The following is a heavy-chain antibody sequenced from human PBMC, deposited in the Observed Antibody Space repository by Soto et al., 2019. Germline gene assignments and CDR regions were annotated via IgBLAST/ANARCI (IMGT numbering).Heavy chain of an antibody. CDR3: ARKTGYCSGGSCHLDY. Sequence: ESGGGVVQPGRSLRLSCAASGFTFSSYAMHWVRQAPGKGLEWVAVISYDGSNKYYADSVKGRFTISRDNSKNTLYLQMNSLRAEDTAVYYCARKTGYCSGGSCHLDYWGQGTLVTVSS. J-gene: IGHJ4*02. D-gene: IGHD2-15*01. V-gene: IGHV3-30-3*01. CDR2: ISYDGSNK. CDR1: GFTFSSYA.